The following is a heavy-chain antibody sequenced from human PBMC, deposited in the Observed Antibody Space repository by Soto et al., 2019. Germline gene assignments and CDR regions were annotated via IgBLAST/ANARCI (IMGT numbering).Heavy chain of an antibody. D-gene: IGHD5-12*01. J-gene: IGHJ3*02. Sequence: TLSLTCPVSGGSISSYYWSWIRQPPGKGLEWIGYIYYSGSTNYNPSLKSRVTISVDTSKNQFSLKLSSVTAADTAVYYCARERDSGYDYRDAFDIWGQGTMVTVSS. V-gene: IGHV4-59*01. CDR3: ARERDSGYDYRDAFDI. CDR1: GGSISSYY. CDR2: IYYSGST.